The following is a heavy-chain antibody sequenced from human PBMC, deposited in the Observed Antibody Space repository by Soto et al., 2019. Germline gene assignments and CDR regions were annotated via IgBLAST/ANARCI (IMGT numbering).Heavy chain of an antibody. D-gene: IGHD6-13*01. V-gene: IGHV4-59*12. CDR1: GISITSSY. Sequence: PSETLSLTCTVSGISITSSYWNWFRQSPGKGLEWIGQISDRGDINYNPPLESRVAISTDTSKNQVSLTLTAVNAEDTAVYYCTRDASRDSSARGWFDPWGPGTLVTVSS. J-gene: IGHJ5*02. CDR2: ISDRGDI. CDR3: TRDASRDSSARGWFDP.